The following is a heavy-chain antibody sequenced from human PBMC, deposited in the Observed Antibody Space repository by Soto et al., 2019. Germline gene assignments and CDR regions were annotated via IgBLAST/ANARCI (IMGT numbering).Heavy chain of an antibody. CDR1: GFTFSNYG. CDR2: ISYDGSNK. D-gene: IGHD3-3*01. V-gene: IGHV3-30*18. CDR3: AKDDTYYDFWGGANYYYYGMDV. J-gene: IGHJ6*02. Sequence: QVQLVESGGGVVQPRRSLRLSCAASGFTFSNYGMHWVRQAPGKGLEWVALISYDGSNKYYADSVKGRFTISRDNSKNTLYLQMNSLRAEDTAVYYCAKDDTYYDFWGGANYYYYGMDVWGQGTTVTVSS.